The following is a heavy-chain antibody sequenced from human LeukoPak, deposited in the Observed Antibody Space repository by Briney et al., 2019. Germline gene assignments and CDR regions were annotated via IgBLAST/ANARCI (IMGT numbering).Heavy chain of an antibody. Sequence: ASVKVFCKASGYTFTSYDINWVRQDTGQGLEWMGWMNPNSGNSGYAQKFQGRVTMTRNTSISTAYMELSSLRSEDTAVYYCARAARLYGGNPGSLGYWGQGTLVTVSS. V-gene: IGHV1-8*01. CDR1: GYTFTSYD. CDR3: ARAARLYGGNPGSLGY. D-gene: IGHD4-23*01. J-gene: IGHJ4*02. CDR2: MNPNSGNS.